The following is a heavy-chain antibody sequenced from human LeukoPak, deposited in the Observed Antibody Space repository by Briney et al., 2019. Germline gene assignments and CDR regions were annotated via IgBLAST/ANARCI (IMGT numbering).Heavy chain of an antibody. J-gene: IGHJ3*02. Sequence: ASVKVSCKASGYTFTGYYMHWVRQAPGQGLEWMGWINPNSGGTNYAQKFQGRVTMTRDTSTSTVYMELSSLRSEDTAVYYCARDGISSGLDPDAFDIWGQGTMVTLSS. D-gene: IGHD6-19*01. V-gene: IGHV1-2*02. CDR2: INPNSGGT. CDR1: GYTFTGYY. CDR3: ARDGISSGLDPDAFDI.